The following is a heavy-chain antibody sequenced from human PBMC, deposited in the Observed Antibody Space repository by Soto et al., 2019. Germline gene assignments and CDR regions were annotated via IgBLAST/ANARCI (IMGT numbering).Heavy chain of an antibody. Sequence: SETLSLTCAVYGGSFSGFYWSWIRQPPGKGLEWIGEINPSGSTNYNPSLKSRVTISVDTSKNQFSLKLSSVTAADTAVYYCARALAAVQDWGQGTLVTVSS. CDR3: ARALAAVQD. D-gene: IGHD6-13*01. CDR1: GGSFSGFY. J-gene: IGHJ4*02. CDR2: INPSGST. V-gene: IGHV4-34*01.